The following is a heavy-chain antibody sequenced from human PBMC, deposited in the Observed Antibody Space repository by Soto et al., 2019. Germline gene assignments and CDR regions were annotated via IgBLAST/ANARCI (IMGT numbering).Heavy chain of an antibody. V-gene: IGHV3-15*07. CDR1: GFTFNNAW. CDR3: SRYPAESFYDVSTAYSYYFAY. Sequence: EVQLVESGGGLVKPGGSLRISCAASGFTFNNAWMNWVRQAPGKGLEWVGRVKSEADGGTTDYAAPVRGRFTISRDDSISTLYLQMNSLKTEDTAVYYCSRYPAESFYDVSTAYSYYFAYWGHGTLVTVSS. CDR2: VKSEADGGTT. J-gene: IGHJ4*01. D-gene: IGHD3-9*01.